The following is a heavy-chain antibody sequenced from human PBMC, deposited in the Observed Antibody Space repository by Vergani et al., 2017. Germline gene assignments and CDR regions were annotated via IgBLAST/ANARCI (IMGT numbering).Heavy chain of an antibody. CDR2: VKSDGSIT. V-gene: IGHV3-74*03. D-gene: IGHD2-8*01. Sequence: DVHLAESGGGFFQPGGSLRLSCSASGFSFNSYWMHWVRQVPGKGLLWVSRVKSDGSITAYADSVKGRFTITRDNAQNTVYLQMNRLRVEDTGVYCARARCIETCYMTNWLDSWGQGTLVTVSS. J-gene: IGHJ5*01. CDR1: GFSFNSYW. CDR3: ARARCIETCYMTNWLDS.